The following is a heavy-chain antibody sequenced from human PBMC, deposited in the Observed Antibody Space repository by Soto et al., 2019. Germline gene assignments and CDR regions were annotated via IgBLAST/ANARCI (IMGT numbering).Heavy chain of an antibody. CDR3: ARQIYDSDTGPNFQYYFDS. J-gene: IGHJ4*02. CDR2: IVPSDSQT. CDR1: WFSFAGYW. D-gene: IGHD3-22*01. V-gene: IGHV5-10-1*01. Sequence: GEALKISCKGSWFSFAGYWITWVRRKPGKGVEWMGRIVPSDSQTYYSPSFRGHVTISVTKSISTVFLQWCSLRASDTAMYYCARQIYDSDTGPNFQYYFDSWGQGTPVTVSS.